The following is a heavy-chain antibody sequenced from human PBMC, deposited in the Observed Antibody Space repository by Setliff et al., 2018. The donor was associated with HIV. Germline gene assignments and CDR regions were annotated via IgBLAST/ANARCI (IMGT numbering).Heavy chain of an antibody. J-gene: IGHJ2*01. CDR3: ASAPPDIVATNDNWYFDV. CDR2: IIPMYGTT. CDR1: RGTFNRYT. V-gene: IGHV1-69*13. Sequence: SVKVSCKASRGTFNRYTISWVRQAPGQGLEWMGGIIPMYGTTKYAKKFQGRVTLTADESTSTDYMELSGLKSEDTALYYCASAPPDIVATNDNWYFDVWGRGTLVTVSS. D-gene: IGHD5-12*01.